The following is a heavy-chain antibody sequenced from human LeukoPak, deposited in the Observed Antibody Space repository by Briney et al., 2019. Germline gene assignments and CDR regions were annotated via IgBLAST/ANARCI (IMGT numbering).Heavy chain of an antibody. Sequence: ASVKVSCKASGYTFTGYYMHWVQQAPGQGLEWMGWINPNSGGTNYAQKFQGRVTMTRDTSISTAYMELSRLRSDDTAVYYCARSSYWDWYFDLWGRGTLVTVSS. D-gene: IGHD3-22*01. CDR3: ARSSYWDWYFDL. J-gene: IGHJ2*01. CDR2: INPNSGGT. V-gene: IGHV1-2*02. CDR1: GYTFTGYY.